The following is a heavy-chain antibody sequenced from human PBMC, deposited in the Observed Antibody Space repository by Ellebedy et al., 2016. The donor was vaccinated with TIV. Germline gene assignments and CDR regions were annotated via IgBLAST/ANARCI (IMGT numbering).Heavy chain of an antibody. CDR1: GGSISSYY. CDR2: IYYSGRT. D-gene: IGHD1-1*01. V-gene: IGHV4-59*12. CDR3: ARKTNYNGPDY. Sequence: MPSETLSLTCTVSGGSISSYYWSWIRQPPGKGLEWIGSIYYSGRTYYNPSLKSQVTISVDTSKTQFSLNLSSVTAADTAVYYCARKTNYNGPDYWGQGTLVTVSS. J-gene: IGHJ4*02.